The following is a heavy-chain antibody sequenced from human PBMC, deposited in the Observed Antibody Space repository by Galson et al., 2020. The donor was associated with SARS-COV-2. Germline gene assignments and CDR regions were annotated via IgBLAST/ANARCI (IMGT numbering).Heavy chain of an antibody. CDR2: IYTSGST. J-gene: IGHJ4*02. V-gene: IGHV4-61*02. Sequence: SETLSLTCTVSGGSISSGSYYWSWLRQPAGKGLEWIGRIYTSGSTNYNPSLKSRVTISVDTSKNQFSLKLSSVTAADTAVYYCARETPELLEYYFDYWGQGTLVTVSS. D-gene: IGHD3-10*01. CDR1: GGSISSGSYY. CDR3: ARETPELLEYYFDY.